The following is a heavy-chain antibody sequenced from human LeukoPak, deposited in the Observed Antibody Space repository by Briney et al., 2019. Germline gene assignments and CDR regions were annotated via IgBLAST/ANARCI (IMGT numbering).Heavy chain of an antibody. CDR1: GLTYRSYD. D-gene: IGHD5-18*01. CDR3: ARDLGPRGYSYGIDY. J-gene: IGHJ4*02. Sequence: SERLLYASWGLTYRSYDMHCVPEAPGKALEEGADISYDGSNKYYADSVKGRFTISRDNSKNTLYLQMNSLRAEDTAVYYCARDLGPRGYSYGIDYWGQGTLVTVSS. V-gene: IGHV3-30*04. CDR2: ISYDGSNK.